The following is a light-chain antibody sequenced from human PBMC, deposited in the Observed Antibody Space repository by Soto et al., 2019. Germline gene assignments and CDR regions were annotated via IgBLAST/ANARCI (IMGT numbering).Light chain of an antibody. CDR3: QQYSSHST. V-gene: IGKV1-5*03. J-gene: IGKJ1*01. CDR2: QAS. CDR1: QSTISY. Sequence: DIQMTQSPSTLSASLGDRVTITCRASQSTISYFAWYQQKPGKAPKLLIYQASSLENGVPSRFSGSGSGTEFSLTISSLQPDDFATYYCQQYSSHSTFGQGTKVEI.